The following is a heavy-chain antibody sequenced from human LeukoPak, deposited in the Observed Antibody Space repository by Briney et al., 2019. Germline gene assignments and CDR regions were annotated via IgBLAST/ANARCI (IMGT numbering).Heavy chain of an antibody. CDR1: GFTFSNYE. CDR3: ARDSGSGTTGNEFDY. J-gene: IGHJ4*02. V-gene: IGHV3-48*03. Sequence: PGGSLRLSCAASGFTFSNYEMNWVRQAPGKGLEWVAYISESGSLIYYADSVMGRFTISRDNSKNSLFLQMSSLRAEDTAVHYCARDSGSGTTGNEFDYWGQGTLVSVSS. D-gene: IGHD1-1*01. CDR2: ISESGSLI.